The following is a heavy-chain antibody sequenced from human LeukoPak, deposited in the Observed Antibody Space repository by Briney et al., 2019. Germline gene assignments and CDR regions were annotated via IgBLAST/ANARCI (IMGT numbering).Heavy chain of an antibody. CDR1: GGSISSYY. J-gene: IGHJ5*02. Sequence: SETLSLTCSVSGGSISSYYWSWIRQPPGKGLEWIGYMHYSGSTNYNPSLKSRVTISVDTSKNQFSLKLSSVTAADTAVYYCARGAGVLRFLEWLLYFDPWGQGTLVTVSS. D-gene: IGHD3-3*01. CDR2: MHYSGST. V-gene: IGHV4-59*01. CDR3: ARGAGVLRFLEWLLYFDP.